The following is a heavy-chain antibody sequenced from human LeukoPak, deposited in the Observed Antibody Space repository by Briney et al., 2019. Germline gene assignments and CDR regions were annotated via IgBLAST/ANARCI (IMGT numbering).Heavy chain of an antibody. V-gene: IGHV3-23*01. Sequence: PGGSLRLSCAASGFTFSYYAMSWVRQAPGKGLEWVSAIRGSGGITYYADSVKGRFTISRDNSKNTLYLQMNSLRAEDTAVYYCVRDISGYYFDYWGQGTLVTVSS. D-gene: IGHD3-22*01. J-gene: IGHJ4*02. CDR3: VRDISGYYFDY. CDR2: IRGSGGIT. CDR1: GFTFSYYA.